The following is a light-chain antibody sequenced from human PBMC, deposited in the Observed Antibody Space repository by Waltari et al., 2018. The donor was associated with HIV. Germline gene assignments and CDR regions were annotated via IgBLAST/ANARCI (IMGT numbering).Light chain of an antibody. V-gene: IGLV1-47*01. Sequence: QSVLTQPPSTSGTPGQSVTITCSGSSPNIGSNFVYWYQQVPGTAPKLPIPRNSQRPSGVPDRFSGSKSGTSASLAISGLRAEDEADYYCAAWDDSLSGGVFGGGTKLTVL. CDR3: AAWDDSLSGGV. J-gene: IGLJ2*01. CDR1: SPNIGSNF. CDR2: RNS.